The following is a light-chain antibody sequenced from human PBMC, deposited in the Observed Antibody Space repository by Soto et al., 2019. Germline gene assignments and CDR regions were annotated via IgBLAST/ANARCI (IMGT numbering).Light chain of an antibody. V-gene: IGKV3-15*01. CDR3: QQYNNWPYT. CDR2: GAS. J-gene: IGKJ2*01. CDR1: QSVSSN. Sequence: EIVMTQSPATLSVSPGERATLSCRASQSVSSNLAWYQQKPGQAPRLLIYGASTRATGIPARFSGSGSGTEFTLHISSLQSGDFAVYYCQQYNNWPYTFGQGTKLEIK.